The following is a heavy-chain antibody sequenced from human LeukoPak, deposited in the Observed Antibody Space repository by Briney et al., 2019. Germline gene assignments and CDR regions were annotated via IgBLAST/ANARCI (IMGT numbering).Heavy chain of an antibody. CDR1: GYTFTSYG. V-gene: IGHV1-18*01. CDR2: ISAYNGNT. Sequence: ASVKVSCKASGYTFTSYGISWVRQAPGQGLEWMGWISAYNGNTNYAQKLQGRVTMTTDTSTSTAYMELRSLRSDDTAVYYCARDAIRWSRDNWFDPWGQGTLVTVCS. D-gene: IGHD4-23*01. J-gene: IGHJ5*02. CDR3: ARDAIRWSRDNWFDP.